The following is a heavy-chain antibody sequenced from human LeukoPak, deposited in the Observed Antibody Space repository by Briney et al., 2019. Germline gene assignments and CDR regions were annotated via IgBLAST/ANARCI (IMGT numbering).Heavy chain of an antibody. CDR2: INHSGSI. Sequence: SETLFLTCAVYGGSFSGYYWGWIRQPPGKGLEWIGEINHSGSINYNPSLKSRVTISVDTSKNQFSLKLSSVTAADTAVYYCARVAPRVAEAGSFLFYYYGMDVWGQGNTVTVSS. J-gene: IGHJ6*02. CDR1: GGSFSGYY. V-gene: IGHV4-34*01. D-gene: IGHD6-19*01. CDR3: ARVAPRVAEAGSFLFYYYGMDV.